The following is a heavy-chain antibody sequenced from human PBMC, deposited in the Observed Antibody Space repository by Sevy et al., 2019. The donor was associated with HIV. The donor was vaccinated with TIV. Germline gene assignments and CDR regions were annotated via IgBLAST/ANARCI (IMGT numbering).Heavy chain of an antibody. J-gene: IGHJ4*01. CDR3: ARDSPGYGGYSY. CDR1: GFTFSGYW. Sequence: GGSLRLSCAASGFTFSGYWMTWVRQAPGKGLEWVGNIKEDGSAKYYADSVRGRFTISRDNAKNSLYLQMSSLRVEDTAVYYCARDSPGYGGYSYWGQGTLVTVSS. D-gene: IGHD1-26*01. CDR2: IKEDGSAK. V-gene: IGHV3-7*01.